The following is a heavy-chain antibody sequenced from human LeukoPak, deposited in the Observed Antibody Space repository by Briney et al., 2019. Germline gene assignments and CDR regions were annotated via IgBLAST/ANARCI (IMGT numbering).Heavy chain of an antibody. D-gene: IGHD3-22*01. CDR2: IYTSGST. Sequence: PSETLSPTCTVSGGSISSYYWSWIRQPAGKGLEWIGRIYTSGSTNYNPSLKSRVTMSVDTSKNQFSLKLSSVTAADTAVCYCAREGKDSSGYHDWFDPWGQGTLVTVSS. J-gene: IGHJ5*02. CDR1: GGSISSYY. V-gene: IGHV4-4*07. CDR3: AREGKDSSGYHDWFDP.